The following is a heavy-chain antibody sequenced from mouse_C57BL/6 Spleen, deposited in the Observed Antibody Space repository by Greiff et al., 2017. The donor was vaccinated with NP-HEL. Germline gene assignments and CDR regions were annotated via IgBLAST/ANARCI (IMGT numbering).Heavy chain of an antibody. Sequence: LQQSGASVKISCKASGYAFSSYWMNWVKQRPGKGLEWIGQIYPGDGDTNYNGKFKGKATLTADKSSSTAYMQLSSLTSEDSAVYFCARGGYYGYDWFAYWGQGTLVTVSA. CDR1: GYAFSSYW. V-gene: IGHV1-80*01. CDR2: IYPGDGDT. D-gene: IGHD2-2*01. J-gene: IGHJ3*01. CDR3: ARGGYYGYDWFAY.